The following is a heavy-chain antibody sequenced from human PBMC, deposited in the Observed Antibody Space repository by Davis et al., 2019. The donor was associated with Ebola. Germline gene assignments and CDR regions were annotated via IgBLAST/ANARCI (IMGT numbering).Heavy chain of an antibody. D-gene: IGHD2-15*01. Sequence: PGGSLRLSCAASGFTFSNYGIRWVRQAPGKGLEWVAVISYDGSKKYHADSVKGRFTISRDNSKDTLYLQMNSLRVEDTAVYYCAKIVDQVDDWGQGTLVTVSS. CDR3: AKIVDQVDD. J-gene: IGHJ4*02. CDR2: ISYDGSKK. V-gene: IGHV3-30*18. CDR1: GFTFSNYG.